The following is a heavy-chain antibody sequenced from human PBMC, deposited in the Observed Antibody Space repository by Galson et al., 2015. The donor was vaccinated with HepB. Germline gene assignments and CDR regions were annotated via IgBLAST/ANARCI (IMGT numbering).Heavy chain of an antibody. CDR3: ARYDTSRVAARPQSTFDI. Sequence: LSLTCTVSGGSISSGDYYWNWIRQPPGKGLEWIGFIYYTGDAYYNPSLKSRVTISVDTSKNQFSLKLSSVTAADTAVYYCARYDTSRVAARPQSTFDIWDQGTMVTVSS. CDR2: IYYTGDA. CDR1: GGSISSGDYY. D-gene: IGHD6-6*01. V-gene: IGHV4-30-4*01. J-gene: IGHJ3*02.